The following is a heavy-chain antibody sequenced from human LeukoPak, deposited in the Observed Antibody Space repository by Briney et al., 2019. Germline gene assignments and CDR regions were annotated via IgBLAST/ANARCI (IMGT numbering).Heavy chain of an antibody. Sequence: SGGSLRLSCAASGFTFSSYWMSWVRQAPGKGLEWVANIKQDGSEKYYVDSVKGRFTISRDNAKNSLYLQMNSLRAEDTAVYYCARETRSWPYYFDYWGQGTLVTVSS. CDR2: IKQDGSEK. V-gene: IGHV3-7*01. J-gene: IGHJ4*02. CDR3: ARETRSWPYYFDY. CDR1: GFTFSSYW. D-gene: IGHD6-13*01.